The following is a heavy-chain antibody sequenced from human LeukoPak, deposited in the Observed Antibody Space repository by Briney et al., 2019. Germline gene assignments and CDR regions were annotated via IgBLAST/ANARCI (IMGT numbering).Heavy chain of an antibody. CDR3: ARDGGSYYNWFDP. CDR2: IIPIFGTA. D-gene: IGHD1-26*01. J-gene: IGHJ5*02. Sequence: GASVKVSCKASGGTFSSYAISWVRQAPGQGLEWMGGIIPIFGTANYAQKFQGRVTITADESTSTAYMELSSLRSEDTAVYYCARDGGSYYNWFDPWGQGTLVTVSS. CDR1: GGTFSSYA. V-gene: IGHV1-69*13.